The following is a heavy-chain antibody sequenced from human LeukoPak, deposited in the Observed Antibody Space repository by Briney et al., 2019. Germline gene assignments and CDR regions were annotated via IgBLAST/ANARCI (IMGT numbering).Heavy chain of an antibody. CDR2: ISGGGETT. CDR3: AKDHGSGST. CDR1: GFTFSNYA. V-gene: IGHV3-23*01. Sequence: GGSLRLSCAASGFTFSNYAMNWVRQAPGKGLEWVSSISGGGETTYYADSVKGRFTISRDNSKNTLYLQMNSLRAEDTAVYYCAKDHGSGSTWGQGTLVTVSS. J-gene: IGHJ5*02. D-gene: IGHD3-10*01.